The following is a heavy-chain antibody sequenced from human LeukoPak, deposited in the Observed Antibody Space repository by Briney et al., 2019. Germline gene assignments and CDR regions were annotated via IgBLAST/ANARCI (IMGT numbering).Heavy chain of an antibody. V-gene: IGHV4-59*08. CDR2: IYYSGST. D-gene: IGHD1-26*01. CDR1: GGSISSYY. Sequence: PETPSLTCTVSGGSISSYYWSWIRQPPGKGLEWIGYIYYSGSTNYNPSLKSRVTISVDTSKNQFSLKLSSVTAADTAVYYCARPKVGATYAFDIWGQGTMVTVSS. CDR3: ARPKVGATYAFDI. J-gene: IGHJ3*02.